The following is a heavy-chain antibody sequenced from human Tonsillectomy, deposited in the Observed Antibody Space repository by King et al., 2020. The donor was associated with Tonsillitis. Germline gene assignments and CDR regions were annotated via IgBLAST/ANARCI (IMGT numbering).Heavy chain of an antibody. J-gene: IGHJ2*01. CDR3: AREGRDWSLAL. Sequence: VQLQESGPGLVKPSQTLSLACNVSGVSISTGAYYWNWIRQPAGKGLEWIGHIFASGTTNYNPSLKSRVTMSLDKSKDQVSLKLTSVTAADTAAYYCAREGRDWSLALWGRGTLVTVSS. CDR2: IFASGTT. V-gene: IGHV4-61*02. CDR1: GVSISTGAYY.